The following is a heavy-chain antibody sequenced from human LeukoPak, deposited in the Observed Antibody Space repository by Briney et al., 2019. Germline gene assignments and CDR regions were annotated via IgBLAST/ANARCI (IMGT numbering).Heavy chain of an antibody. Sequence: GASVKVSCKASGYTFTGYYMHWVRQAPGQGLEWMGWINPNSGGTNYAQKLQGRVTMTTDTSTSTAYMELRSLRSEDTAVYYCARDPSLTMITWFDPWGQGTLVTVSS. CDR3: ARDPSLTMITWFDP. D-gene: IGHD3-22*01. CDR2: INPNSGGT. CDR1: GYTFTGYY. J-gene: IGHJ5*02. V-gene: IGHV1-2*02.